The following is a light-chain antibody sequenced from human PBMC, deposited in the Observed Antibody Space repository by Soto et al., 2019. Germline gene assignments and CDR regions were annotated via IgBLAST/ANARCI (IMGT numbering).Light chain of an antibody. V-gene: IGKV3-20*01. Sequence: EIVLTQSPGTLSLSPGERVTLSCRASQSVNKNYLAWYQQKPGQAPRLLIYGASSRASGIPDRFSGSESGTDFTLTISRLEPEDFAVYHCQQYSSAPWTFGQGTKVEIK. CDR2: GAS. J-gene: IGKJ1*01. CDR1: QSVNKNY. CDR3: QQYSSAPWT.